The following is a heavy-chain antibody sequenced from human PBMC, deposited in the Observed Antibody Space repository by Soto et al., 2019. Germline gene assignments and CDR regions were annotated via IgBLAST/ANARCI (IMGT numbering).Heavy chain of an antibody. CDR1: GFTFSSYA. CDR3: ASPLTGELFPEAVGY. CDR2: ISTNGGST. V-gene: IGHV3-64*01. D-gene: IGHD7-27*01. Sequence: GGSLRLSCAASGFTFSSYAMHWVRQAPGKGLEYVSAISTNGGSTYYANSVKGRFTISRDNSKNTLFLQLDSLRDDDTAIYYCASPLTGELFPEAVGYWGKGTLVTVSS. J-gene: IGHJ4*02.